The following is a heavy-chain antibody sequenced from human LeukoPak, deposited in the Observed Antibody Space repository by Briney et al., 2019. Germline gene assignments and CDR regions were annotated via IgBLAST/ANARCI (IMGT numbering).Heavy chain of an antibody. J-gene: IGHJ4*02. CDR1: GGSITGYY. CDR3: ARVGYSDSTVFDY. CDR2: IYHSGGT. V-gene: IGHV4-59*01. Sequence: SETLSLTCTVSGGSITGYYWSWIRQPPGKGLEWIGYIYHSGGTNYSPSLESRVSISVDTSKNQFSLRLSSVTAAGTAVYFCARVGYSDSTVFDYWGQGTLVTVSS. D-gene: IGHD2-2*01.